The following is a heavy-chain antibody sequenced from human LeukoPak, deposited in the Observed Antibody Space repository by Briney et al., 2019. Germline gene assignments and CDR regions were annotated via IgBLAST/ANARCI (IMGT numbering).Heavy chain of an antibody. CDR3: AKKSGYSSSLETFDP. V-gene: IGHV5-51*01. J-gene: IGHJ3*01. CDR2: IYPGDSDT. D-gene: IGHD6-13*01. Sequence: GESLKISCKGFGYSFSSYWIGWVRQMPGKGLEWMGIIYPGDSDTRYSPSFQGLVTISADKSISTAYLQWSSLEASDTAMYYCAKKSGYSSSLETFDPWGQGTMVTVSS. CDR1: GYSFSSYW.